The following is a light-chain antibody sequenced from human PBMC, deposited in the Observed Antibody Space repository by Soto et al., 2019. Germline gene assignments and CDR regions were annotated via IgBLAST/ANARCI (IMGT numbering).Light chain of an antibody. CDR1: QSVSSY. Sequence: EIVLTQSPATLSLSPGERATLSCRASQSVSSYLAWYQQKPGQAPRLLIYDASNRATGIPARFSGSGSGTDFTLTISSLEAEDFAVYYFQQRSNWPPLTFGGGTKVEIK. CDR3: QQRSNWPPLT. V-gene: IGKV3-11*01. J-gene: IGKJ4*01. CDR2: DAS.